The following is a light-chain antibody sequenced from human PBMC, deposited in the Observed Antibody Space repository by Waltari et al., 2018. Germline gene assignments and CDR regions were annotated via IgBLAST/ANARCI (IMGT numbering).Light chain of an antibody. CDR2: RAS. J-gene: IGKJ1*01. V-gene: IGKV1-5*03. CDR1: QSMTNW. Sequence: DIQMTQSPSTLSASVGDRVTITCRASQSMTNWLAWYQQKPGKAPKLLIYRASNLESGVPSRFSGSGSGTEFTLTISSLQPDDCATYYCQQYDNYWTFGQGTKVEIK. CDR3: QQYDNYWT.